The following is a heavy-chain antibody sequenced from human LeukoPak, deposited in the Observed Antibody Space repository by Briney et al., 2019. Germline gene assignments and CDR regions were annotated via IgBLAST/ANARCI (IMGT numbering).Heavy chain of an antibody. CDR1: GFTFSSND. Sequence: GGSLRLSCAASGFTFSSNDTHWVRQAPGKGLEWVAEISYDGGNTYYADSVKGRFTISRDNSKNTLYLQMNSLRAEDTAVYYCAKEGTGIHFDYWGQGTLVTVSS. CDR3: AKEGTGIHFDY. D-gene: IGHD1-1*01. CDR2: ISYDGGNT. J-gene: IGHJ4*02. V-gene: IGHV3-30-3*01.